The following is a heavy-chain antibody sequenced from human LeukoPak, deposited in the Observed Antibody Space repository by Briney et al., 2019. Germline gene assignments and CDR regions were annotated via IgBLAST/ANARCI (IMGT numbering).Heavy chain of an antibody. D-gene: IGHD2-2*01. CDR1: GYTFTSYY. CDR2: INPSGGST. Sequence: GASVKVSCKXSGYTFTSYYMHWVRQAPGQGLGWMGIINPSGGSTSYAQKFQGRVTMTRDTSTSTVYMELSSLRSEDTAVYYCASLGYCSSTSCLPFDYWGQGTLVTVSS. CDR3: ASLGYCSSTSCLPFDY. J-gene: IGHJ4*02. V-gene: IGHV1-46*03.